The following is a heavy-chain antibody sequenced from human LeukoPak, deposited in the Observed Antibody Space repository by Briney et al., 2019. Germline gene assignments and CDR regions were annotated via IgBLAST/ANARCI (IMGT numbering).Heavy chain of an antibody. V-gene: IGHV3-9*01. D-gene: IGHD3-16*01. J-gene: IGHJ4*02. Sequence: PGRSLRLSCAASGFTFDDYAMHWVRQVPGKGLEWVSGISWNSGGIGYADSVKGRFSISRDNAKTSLYLQMNSLRAEDTALYYCTRDLTSVLWGGDFHYWGQGTLVTVSS. CDR1: GFTFDDYA. CDR3: TRDLTSVLWGGDFHY. CDR2: ISWNSGGI.